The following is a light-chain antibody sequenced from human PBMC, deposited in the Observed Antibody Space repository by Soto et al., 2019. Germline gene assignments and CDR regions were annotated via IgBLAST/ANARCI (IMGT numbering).Light chain of an antibody. CDR2: GVS. J-gene: IGKJ4*01. V-gene: IGKV3-15*01. Sequence: IVMTQSPATLSVSPGERATLSCRASQSVIGRQLAWYQHKPGQAPRLLIYGVSTRATGIPARFSGSGSGTEFNLTISSLQSEDFAVYYCQQYNNWPRATFGGGTKVDIK. CDR1: QSVIGRQ. CDR3: QQYNNWPRAT.